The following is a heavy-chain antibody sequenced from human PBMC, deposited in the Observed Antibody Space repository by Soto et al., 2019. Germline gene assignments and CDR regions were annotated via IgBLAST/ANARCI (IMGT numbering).Heavy chain of an antibody. J-gene: IGHJ4*02. CDR3: ARHTDDYGDFDY. CDR2: IYYSGST. CDR1: GGSISSSSYY. V-gene: IGHV4-39*01. Sequence: PSETLSLTCTASGGSISSSSYYWGWIRQPPGKGLEWIGSIYYSGSTYYNPSLKSRVTISVDTSKNQFSLKLSSVTAADTAVYYCARHTDDYGDFDYWGQGTLVTVSS. D-gene: IGHD4-17*01.